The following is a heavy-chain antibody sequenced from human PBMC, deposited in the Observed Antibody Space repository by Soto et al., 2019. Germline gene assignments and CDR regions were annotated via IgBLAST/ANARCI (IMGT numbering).Heavy chain of an antibody. CDR2: IIPILGIA. D-gene: IGHD1-26*01. CDR1: GGTFSSYT. V-gene: IGHV1-69*04. Sequence: GASVKVSCKASGGTFSSYTISWVRQAPGQGLEWMGRIIPILGIANYAQKFQGRVTITADKSTSTAYMELSSLRSEDTAVYYCARDLRRGAPNYYYMDVWGKGTRVTVSS. J-gene: IGHJ6*03. CDR3: ARDLRRGAPNYYYMDV.